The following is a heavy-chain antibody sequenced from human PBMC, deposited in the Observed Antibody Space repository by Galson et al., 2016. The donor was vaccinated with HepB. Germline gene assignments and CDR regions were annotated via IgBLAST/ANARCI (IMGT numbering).Heavy chain of an antibody. Sequence: QSGAEVKKPGDSLKISCKTSGYSFTNYWIAWVRQMPGKGLEWMGIIYPRDSETRFNPSFEGLVTMSSEKYINTAYLQLLNLKASDTAMCYCARVSSVTYCLMDYWGHGTLATVSS. CDR3: ARVSSVTYCLMDY. D-gene: IGHD1-26*01. CDR2: IYPRDSET. V-gene: IGHV5-51*01. J-gene: IGHJ4*01. CDR1: GYSFTNYW.